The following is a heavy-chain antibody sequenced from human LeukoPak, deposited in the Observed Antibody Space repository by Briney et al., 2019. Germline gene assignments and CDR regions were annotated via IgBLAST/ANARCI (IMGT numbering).Heavy chain of an antibody. CDR2: IYYSGST. D-gene: IGHD3-22*01. CDR3: ARTYYYDSSGYYSPNNWFDP. CDR1: GGSLSSSSYY. J-gene: IGHJ5*02. Sequence: PSETLSLTCTVSGGSLSSSSYYWGWIRRPPGKGLEWIGSIYYSGSTYYNPSLKSRVTISVDTSTNQFSLKLSSGTAADTAVYYCARTYYYDSSGYYSPNNWFDPWGQGTLVTVSS. V-gene: IGHV4-39*01.